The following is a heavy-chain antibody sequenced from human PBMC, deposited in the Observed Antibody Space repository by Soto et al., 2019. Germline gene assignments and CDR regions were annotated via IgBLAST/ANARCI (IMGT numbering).Heavy chain of an antibody. Sequence: LKISCKGSGYSFTSYWISWVRQMPGKGLEWMGRIDPSDSYTNYSPSFQGHVTISADKSISTAYLQWSSLKASDTAMYYCARGGVGATPDYYGMDVWGQGTTVTVSS. CDR1: GYSFTSYW. J-gene: IGHJ6*02. D-gene: IGHD1-26*01. V-gene: IGHV5-10-1*01. CDR3: ARGGVGATPDYYGMDV. CDR2: IDPSDSYT.